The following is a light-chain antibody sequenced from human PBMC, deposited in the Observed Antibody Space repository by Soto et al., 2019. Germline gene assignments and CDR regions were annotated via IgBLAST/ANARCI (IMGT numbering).Light chain of an antibody. CDR1: SGSVATSNY. Sequence: QTVVTQEPSFSVSPGGTVTLTCGLSSGSVATSNYPSWYQQTPGQAPRTLIHSTNTRSSGVPDRFSGSILGNKAALTITGGQADDESDYYCVLYMGSGIWVFGGGTKLTVL. V-gene: IGLV8-61*01. CDR3: VLYMGSGIWV. J-gene: IGLJ3*02. CDR2: STN.